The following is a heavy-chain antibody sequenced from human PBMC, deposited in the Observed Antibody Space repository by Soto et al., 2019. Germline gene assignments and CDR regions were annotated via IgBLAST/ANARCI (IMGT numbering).Heavy chain of an antibody. J-gene: IGHJ5*02. CDR1: GGSFSPNY. CDR3: ARSVFP. Sequence: SETLSLTCRLSGGSFSPNYWGWFRQPPGKGLEWIGYIYYGGSTYYNPSLKSRVTISVDTSKNQFSLKLSSVTAADTAVYYCARSVFPWGQGTLVTVSS. V-gene: IGHV4-59*12. CDR2: IYYGGST.